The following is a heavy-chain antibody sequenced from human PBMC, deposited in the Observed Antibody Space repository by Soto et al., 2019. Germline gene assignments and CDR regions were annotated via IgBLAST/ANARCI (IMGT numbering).Heavy chain of an antibody. CDR1: SASFGDYS. V-gene: IGHV4-34*01. J-gene: IGHJ4*03. CDR2: INHSGST. Sequence: SEPLSLTCAINSASFGDYSWTWIRQPPGKGLEWIGEINHSGSTYYNPSLKSRVTISVDTSKNQFSLKLSSVTAADTAIYYCARGYSNSVPSDFDTWGQGNMVTISS. D-gene: IGHD3-9*01. CDR3: ARGYSNSVPSDFDT.